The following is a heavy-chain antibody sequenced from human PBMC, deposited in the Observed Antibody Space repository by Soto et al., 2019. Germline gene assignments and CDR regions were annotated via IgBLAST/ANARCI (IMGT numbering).Heavy chain of an antibody. J-gene: IGHJ4*02. V-gene: IGHV4-59*01. CDR3: ARGDERQWLGLTLDY. CDR1: GGSISSYY. Sequence: QVQLQESGPGLVKPSETLSLTCTVSGGSISSYYWSWIRQPPGKGLEWIGYIYYSGSTNYNPSLKSRVTVSVDPSKNQFPLKLSSVTAADTAVYYCARGDERQWLGLTLDYWGQGTLVTVSS. CDR2: IYYSGST. D-gene: IGHD6-19*01.